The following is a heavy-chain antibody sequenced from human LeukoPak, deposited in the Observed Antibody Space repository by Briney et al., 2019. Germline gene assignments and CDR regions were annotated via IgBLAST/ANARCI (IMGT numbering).Heavy chain of an antibody. Sequence: GGSLRLSCAASGFTFSTYAMSWARQAPGKGLEWVSAISGSGGDKYYADSAKGRFTISRDNSKNTLYLQINSLRTEDTAVYYCAKDGLGCSGGSCYSDYWGQGTLVTVSS. CDR2: ISGSGGDK. CDR3: AKDGLGCSGGSCYSDY. D-gene: IGHD2-15*01. J-gene: IGHJ4*02. CDR1: GFTFSTYA. V-gene: IGHV3-23*01.